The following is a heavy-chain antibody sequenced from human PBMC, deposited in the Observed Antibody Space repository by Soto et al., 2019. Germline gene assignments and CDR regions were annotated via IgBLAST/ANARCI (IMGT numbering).Heavy chain of an antibody. CDR3: ARTEYIWVPWGLDS. V-gene: IGHV4-59*01. CDR2: INHSGAT. D-gene: IGHD2-21*01. CDR1: GGSINSYY. J-gene: IGHJ4*02. Sequence: QVQLQQSGPGLVKASGTLALTCTVSGGSINSYYCGWMRQPPGKRLEWIGYINHSGATNYNPSPKSRVARAADSSLHHVSLRQTAVTAGDTAIYYCARTEYIWVPWGLDSWGQGTLVTVCS.